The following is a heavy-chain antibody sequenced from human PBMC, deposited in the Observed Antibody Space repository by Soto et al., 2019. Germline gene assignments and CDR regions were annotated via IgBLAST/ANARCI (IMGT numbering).Heavy chain of an antibody. Sequence: PGGSLRLSCAASGLTVSRNYMSWVRQAPGKGLEWVSMIYSDGNTYYADSVKGRFTISRDNSKNTLYLQMSSLRAEDTALYFCARDGYNPYWFETRGQGTLVTVSS. CDR2: IYSDGNT. CDR3: ARDGYNPYWFET. V-gene: IGHV3-53*01. CDR1: GLTVSRNY. J-gene: IGHJ5*02. D-gene: IGHD1-20*01.